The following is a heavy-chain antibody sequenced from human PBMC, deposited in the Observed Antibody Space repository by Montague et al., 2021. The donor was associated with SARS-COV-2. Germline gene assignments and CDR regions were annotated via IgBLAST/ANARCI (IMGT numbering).Heavy chain of an antibody. CDR2: ISSSSSYL. V-gene: IGHV3-21*01. CDR1: GFTFSSYS. CDR3: ARDPHITIFGVVRDYYYYYYMDV. D-gene: IGHD3-3*01. Sequence: SLRLSCAAYGFTFSSYSMNWVRQAPGKGLEWVSSISSSSSYLYYXDSXKGRFTISRDNAKNSLYLQMNSLRAEDTAVYYCARDPHITIFGVVRDYYYYYYMDVWGKGTTVTVSS. J-gene: IGHJ6*03.